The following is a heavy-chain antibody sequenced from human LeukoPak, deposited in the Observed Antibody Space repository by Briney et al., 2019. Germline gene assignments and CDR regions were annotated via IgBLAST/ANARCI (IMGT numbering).Heavy chain of an antibody. V-gene: IGHV3-74*01. J-gene: IGHJ4*02. Sequence: GGSLRLSCTASGFSFSGHWMHWARQLPGKGLVWVSRISPTGSTTSYADSVKGRFTVSRDNAKNTLYLQVNNLRTEDTAVYYCARGPNSNWSGLDFWGQGTLLTVSS. D-gene: IGHD6-6*01. CDR2: ISPTGSTT. CDR3: ARGPNSNWSGLDF. CDR1: GFSFSGHW.